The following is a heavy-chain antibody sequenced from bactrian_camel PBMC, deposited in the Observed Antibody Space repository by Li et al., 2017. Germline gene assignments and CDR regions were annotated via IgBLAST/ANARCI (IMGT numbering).Heavy chain of an antibody. CDR1: GFAFSGFY. D-gene: IGHD4*01. CDR2: IYSDG. V-gene: IGHV3S5*01. CDR3: ASPGGHYSDYDVGPPYNF. J-gene: IGHJ4*01. Sequence: HVQLVESGGGLVQPGGSLKLSCSASGFAFSGFYMSWVRQAPGMGLEWVASIYSDGSYADSVKGRFTISRDSAKNMVYLQMNRLKSDDTALYYCASPGGHYSDYDVGPPYNFWGQGTQVTVS.